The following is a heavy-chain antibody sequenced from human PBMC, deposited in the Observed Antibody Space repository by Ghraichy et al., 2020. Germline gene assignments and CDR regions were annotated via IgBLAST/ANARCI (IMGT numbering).Heavy chain of an antibody. J-gene: IGHJ6*02. Sequence: LSLTCVGSGFTFGNYGIHWARQAPGKGLEWVALISYDGNKKDYVDSVKGQFTISRDNFKNTVYLQMNSLTTEDTAVYYCARDRGGYDALTGYYYHYYGMDVWGQGTTVTVSS. V-gene: IGHV3-30*03. D-gene: IGHD3-9*01. CDR2: ISYDGNKK. CDR3: ARDRGGYDALTGYYYHYYGMDV. CDR1: GFTFGNYG.